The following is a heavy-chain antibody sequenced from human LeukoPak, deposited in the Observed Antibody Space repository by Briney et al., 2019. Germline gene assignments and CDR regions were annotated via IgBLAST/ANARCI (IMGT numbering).Heavy chain of an antibody. D-gene: IGHD5-24*01. Sequence: SETLSLTCNVSGGSISSGGSRWSWIRQHPGKGLEWIGYIYYSGSTYYDPSLKSRVTISVDTSKNQFSLKLSSVTAADTAVYYCAREERWLQYFDYWGRGTLVTVSS. CDR2: IYYSGST. J-gene: IGHJ4*02. CDR1: GGSISSGGSR. CDR3: AREERWLQYFDY. V-gene: IGHV4-31*03.